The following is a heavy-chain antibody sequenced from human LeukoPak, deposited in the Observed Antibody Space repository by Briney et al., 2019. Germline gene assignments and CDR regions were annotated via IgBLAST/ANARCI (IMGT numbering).Heavy chain of an antibody. Sequence: PSETLSLTCAVYGGSFSGYYWSWIRQPPGKGLEWIGEINHSGSTNYNPSLKSRVTISVDTSKNQFSLKLSSVTAADTAVYYCARKRPAWGGSKYYFDYWGQGTLVTVSS. V-gene: IGHV4-34*01. CDR1: GGSFSGYY. CDR2: INHSGST. D-gene: IGHD6-25*01. CDR3: ARKRPAWGGSKYYFDY. J-gene: IGHJ4*02.